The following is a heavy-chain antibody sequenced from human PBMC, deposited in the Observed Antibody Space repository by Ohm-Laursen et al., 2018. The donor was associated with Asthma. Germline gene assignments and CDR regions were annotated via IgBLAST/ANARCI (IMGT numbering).Heavy chain of an antibody. V-gene: IGHV1-2*06. Sequence: ASVKVSCKASGYTFTGYYMHWVRQAPGQGLEWMGRINPNSGGTNYAQKFQGRVTITRDTSASTAYMELSSLRSEDTAVYYCARDQGQNWGQGTLVTVSS. J-gene: IGHJ4*02. CDR1: GYTFTGYY. CDR3: ARDQGQN. CDR2: INPNSGGT.